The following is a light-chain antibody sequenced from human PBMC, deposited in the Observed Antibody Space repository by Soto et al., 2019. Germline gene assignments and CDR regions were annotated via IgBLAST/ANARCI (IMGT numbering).Light chain of an antibody. V-gene: IGLV2-8*01. J-gene: IGLJ3*02. Sequence: QSALTQPPSASGSPGQSVTISCTGTSSDVGGYNYVSWYQQYPGKAPKIMIYEVSERPSGVPVRFSGSKSGNTASLTVSGLQAEDEADYYCSSYAGTNNLVFGGGTKLTGL. CDR1: SSDVGGYNY. CDR3: SSYAGTNNLV. CDR2: EVS.